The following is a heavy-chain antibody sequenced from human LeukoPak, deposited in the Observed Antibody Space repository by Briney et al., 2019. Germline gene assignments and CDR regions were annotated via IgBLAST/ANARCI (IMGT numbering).Heavy chain of an antibody. CDR2: ISSSSSYI. CDR3: ARGWGAAAATPRGY. CDR1: GFTFSSYS. Sequence: GGSLRLSCAASGFTFSSYSMNWVRQAPGKGLEWVSSISSSSSYIYYADSVKGRSTISRDNAKNSTYLQMNSLRAEDTAVYYCARGWGAAAATPRGYWGQGTLVTVSS. V-gene: IGHV3-21*01. D-gene: IGHD6-13*01. J-gene: IGHJ4*02.